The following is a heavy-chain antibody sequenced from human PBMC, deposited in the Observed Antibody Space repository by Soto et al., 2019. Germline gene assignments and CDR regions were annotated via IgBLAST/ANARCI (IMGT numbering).Heavy chain of an antibody. D-gene: IGHD3-10*01. CDR3: APVYGSGRDWFDP. V-gene: IGHV4-34*01. CDR2: INHSGST. J-gene: IGHJ5*02. CDR1: GGSFSGYY. Sequence: PSETLSLTCAVYGGSFSGYYWSWIRQPPGKGLEWIGEINHSGSTNYNPSLKSRVTISVDTSKNQFSLKLSSVTAADTAVYYCAPVYGSGRDWFDPWGQGTLVT.